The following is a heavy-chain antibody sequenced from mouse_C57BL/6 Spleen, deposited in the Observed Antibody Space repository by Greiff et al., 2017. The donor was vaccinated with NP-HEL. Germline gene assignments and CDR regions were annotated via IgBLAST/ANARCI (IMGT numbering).Heavy chain of an antibody. V-gene: IGHV1-15*01. J-gene: IGHJ1*03. CDR1: GYTFTDYE. CDR3: TRLAGSSYWYFDV. Sequence: QVQLQQSGAELVRPGASVTLSCKASGYTFTDYEMHWVKQTPVHGLEWIGAIDPETGGTAYNQKFKGKAILTADKSSSTAYMELRSLTSEDSAVYYGTRLAGSSYWYFDVWGTGTTVTVSS. CDR2: IDPETGGT. D-gene: IGHD1-1*01.